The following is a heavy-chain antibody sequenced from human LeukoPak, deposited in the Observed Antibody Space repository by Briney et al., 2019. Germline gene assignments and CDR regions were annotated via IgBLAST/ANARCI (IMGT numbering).Heavy chain of an antibody. CDR3: ARGRYSYGYTAPFDY. V-gene: IGHV4-34*01. CDR1: GGSFSGYY. D-gene: IGHD5-18*01. Sequence: SETLSLTCAVYGGSFSGYYWSWIRQPPGKGLEWIGEINHSGRTNYNPSLKRRVTISVETSKKQFSLKLSSVTAADTAVYYCARGRYSYGYTAPFDYWGQGTLVTVSS. CDR2: INHSGRT. J-gene: IGHJ4*02.